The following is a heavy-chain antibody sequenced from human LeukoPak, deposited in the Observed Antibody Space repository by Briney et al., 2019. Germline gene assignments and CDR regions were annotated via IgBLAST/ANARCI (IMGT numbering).Heavy chain of an antibody. CDR2: INPYNGDT. V-gene: IGHV1-2*02. D-gene: IGHD3-22*01. CDR1: GYTLTGYY. CDR3: ARGSYDSRGYYSDYHFYMEL. Sequence: ASVTVSCKASGYTLTGYYLHWVRQAPGQGLEWMGWINPYNGDTNYSPKFKGRVTLTRDTSTTTSYMDLSRLTSDDTAVYFCARGSYDSRGYYSDYHFYMELWGKGTTVTVSS. J-gene: IGHJ6*03.